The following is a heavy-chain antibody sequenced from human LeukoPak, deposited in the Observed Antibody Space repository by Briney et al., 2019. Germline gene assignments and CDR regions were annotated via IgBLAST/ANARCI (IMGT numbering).Heavy chain of an antibody. CDR3: ARDKYSSSSYYFDY. J-gene: IGHJ4*02. Sequence: GGSLRLSCAASGFTFSSYGMHWVSQAPGKGLEWVAVIWYDGSNKYYADSVKGRFTISRDNSKNTLYLRMNSLRAEDTAVYYCARDKYSSSSYYFDYWGQGTLVTVSS. CDR2: IWYDGSNK. CDR1: GFTFSSYG. V-gene: IGHV3-33*01. D-gene: IGHD6-6*01.